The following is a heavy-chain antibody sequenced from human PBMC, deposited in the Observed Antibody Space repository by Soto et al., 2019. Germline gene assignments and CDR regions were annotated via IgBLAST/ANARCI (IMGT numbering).Heavy chain of an antibody. D-gene: IGHD6-19*01. CDR1: GGSISSYY. CDR2: IYYSGST. V-gene: IGHV4-59*01. CDR3: ARELDPIAVAGTDYYYGMDV. Sequence: SETLSLTCTVSGGSISSYYWSWIRQPPGKGLEWIGYIYYSGSTNYNPSLKSRVTISVDTSKNQFSLKLSSVTAADTAVYYCARELDPIAVAGTDYYYGMDVWGQGTTVTVSS. J-gene: IGHJ6*02.